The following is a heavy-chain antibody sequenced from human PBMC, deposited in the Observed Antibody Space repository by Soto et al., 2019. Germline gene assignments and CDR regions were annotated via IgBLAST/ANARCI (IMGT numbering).Heavy chain of an antibody. CDR3: ARISAVAGIDY. J-gene: IGHJ4*02. D-gene: IGHD6-19*01. CDR2: ISAYNGNT. CDR1: GYTFINYG. V-gene: IGHV1-18*01. Sequence: GASVKVSCKTSGYTFINYGINWVLQAPGQGLEWVGWISAYNGNTNYAQKLQGRVTMTTDTSTSTAYMELSSLRSDDTAVYYCARISAVAGIDYWGQGTLVTVSS.